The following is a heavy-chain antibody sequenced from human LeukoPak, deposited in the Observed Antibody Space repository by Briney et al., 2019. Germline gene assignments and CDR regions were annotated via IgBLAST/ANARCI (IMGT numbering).Heavy chain of an antibody. D-gene: IGHD3-10*01. CDR3: ARQETDRDGRNIGYYG. V-gene: IGHV4-4*07. CDR2: IYTSGST. Sequence: KASETLSLTCTVSGGSISSYYWSWIRQPAGKGLEWIGRIYTSGSTNYNPSLKRRVTISVGTSKNQFSLKLSTVSPADTAVYYCARQETDRDGRNIGYYGWGQVTLVTVAS. J-gene: IGHJ4*02. CDR1: GGSISSYY.